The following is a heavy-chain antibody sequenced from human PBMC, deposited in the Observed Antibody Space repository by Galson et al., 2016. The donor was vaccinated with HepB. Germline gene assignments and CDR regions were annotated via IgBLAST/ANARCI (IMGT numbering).Heavy chain of an antibody. D-gene: IGHD3-3*01. J-gene: IGHJ6*02. CDR3: ARDYGHSNGVVIGYVMDV. Sequence: SLRLSCAASGFSFSDYYMTWIRQAPGKGLEWVSYISSSGSYNTNYADSVKGRFTISGDNSQNTLYLQLNSLTAADTAIYLCARDYGHSNGVVIGYVMDVWGQGTTVTVSS. CDR1: GFSFSDYY. V-gene: IGHV3-11*06. CDR2: ISSSGSYNT.